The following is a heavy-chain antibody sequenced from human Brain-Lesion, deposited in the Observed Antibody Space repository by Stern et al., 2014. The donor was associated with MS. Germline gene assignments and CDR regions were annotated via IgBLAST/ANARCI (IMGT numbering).Heavy chain of an antibody. CDR2: IYSRGTT. D-gene: IGHD3-22*01. Sequence: QVQLEESGPGLVKPSETLSLTCTVSGGSISSYYWNWIRQPPGPGMEWIGFIYSRGTTNYNPSLKSRVTISVDMSKNQFSLILSSVTAADTAVYFCARNLRPPTNYDDALSYWGQGTLVTVSS. CDR3: ARNLRPPTNYDDALSY. CDR1: GGSISSYY. V-gene: IGHV4-59*01. J-gene: IGHJ4*02.